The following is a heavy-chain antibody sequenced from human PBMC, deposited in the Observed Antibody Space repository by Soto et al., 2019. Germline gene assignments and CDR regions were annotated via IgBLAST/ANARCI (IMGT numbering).Heavy chain of an antibody. V-gene: IGHV3-11*01. CDR1: GFTFSDFY. CDR2: ISNSGSTI. D-gene: IGHD3-9*01. J-gene: IGHJ4*02. CDR3: ARANYDILTGYSDS. Sequence: NPGGSLRLSCAASGFTFSDFYMTWIRQAPGKGLEWVSYISNSGSTIYYSDSVKGRFTISRDNAKNSLYLQMNSLRAEDTAMYYCARANYDILTGYSDSWRQGTVVTVS.